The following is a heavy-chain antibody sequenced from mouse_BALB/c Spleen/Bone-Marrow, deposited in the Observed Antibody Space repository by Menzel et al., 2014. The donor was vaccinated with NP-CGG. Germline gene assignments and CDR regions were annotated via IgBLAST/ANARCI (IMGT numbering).Heavy chain of an antibody. V-gene: IGHV14-3*02. CDR3: AKYGGLRYAMDY. Sequence: VQLQQSGAELVKPGASVKLSRTASGFNIKDTYMHWVKQRPGQGLEWIGRIDPANGNTKYDPKFQGKATITADTSSNTAYLQLSSLTSEDTAVYYCAKYGGLRYAMDYWGQGTSVTVSS. D-gene: IGHD2-4*01. CDR1: GFNIKDTY. CDR2: IDPANGNT. J-gene: IGHJ4*01.